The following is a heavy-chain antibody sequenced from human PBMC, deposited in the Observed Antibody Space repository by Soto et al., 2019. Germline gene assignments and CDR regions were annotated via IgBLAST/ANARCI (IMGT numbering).Heavy chain of an antibody. V-gene: IGHV4-59*01. CDR3: ARVGGFRDDFDY. CDR1: GGSISSYY. J-gene: IGHJ4*02. Sequence: QVQLQESGPGLVKPSGTLSLTCTVSGGSISSYYWRWIRQPPGKGLEWIGYIYYSGSTNYNPSLKSRVTISVDTSKNQFSLKLSSVTAADTAVYYCARVGGFRDDFDYWGQGTLVTVSS. CDR2: IYYSGST. D-gene: IGHD3-3*01.